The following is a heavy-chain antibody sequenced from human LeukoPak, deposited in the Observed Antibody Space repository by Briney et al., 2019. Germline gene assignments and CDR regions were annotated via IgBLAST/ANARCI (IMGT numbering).Heavy chain of an antibody. CDR3: ARGPIVGAIDYYMDV. Sequence: ASVKVSCKASGYTFTSYDINWVRQATGQGLEWMGWMNPNSGNTGYAQKFQGRVTITRNTSISTAYMELSSPRSEDTAVYYCARGPIVGAIDYYMDVWGKGTTVTVSS. CDR1: GYTFTSYD. V-gene: IGHV1-8*03. D-gene: IGHD1-26*01. J-gene: IGHJ6*03. CDR2: MNPNSGNT.